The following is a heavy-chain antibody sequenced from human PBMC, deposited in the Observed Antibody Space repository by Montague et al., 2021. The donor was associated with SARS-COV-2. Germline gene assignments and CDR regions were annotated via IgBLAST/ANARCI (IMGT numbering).Heavy chain of an antibody. D-gene: IGHD5-18*01. J-gene: IGHJ6*02. CDR3: ARWDGVDTAMVYYYYGMDV. V-gene: IGHV4-61*02. Sequence: TLSLTCTVSGGSISSGSYYWSWIRQPAGKGLEWIGRIYTGGSTNYNPSLKSLVTISVDTSKNQFSLKLSSVTAADTAVYYCARWDGVDTAMVYYYYGMDVWGQGTTVTVSS. CDR2: IYTGGST. CDR1: GGSISSGSYY.